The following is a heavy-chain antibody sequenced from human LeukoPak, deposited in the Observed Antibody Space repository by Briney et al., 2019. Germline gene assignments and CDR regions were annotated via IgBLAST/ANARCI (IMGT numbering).Heavy chain of an antibody. CDR2: INHSGST. V-gene: IGHV4-34*01. CDR3: ARDGPLWAFDI. CDR1: GGSFSGYY. Sequence: SETLSLTCAVYGGSFSGYYWSWIRQPPGKGLEWIGEINHSGSTNYNPSLKSRVTISVDTSKNQFSLKLSSVTAADTAVYYCARDGPLWAFDIWGQGTMVTGSS. J-gene: IGHJ3*02.